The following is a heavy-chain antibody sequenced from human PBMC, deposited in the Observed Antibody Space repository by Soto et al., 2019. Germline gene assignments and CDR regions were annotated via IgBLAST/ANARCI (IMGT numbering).Heavy chain of an antibody. V-gene: IGHV4-59*01. CDR3: ARTTSSGNHDQ. CDR1: GGSINNYY. D-gene: IGHD4-4*01. J-gene: IGHJ5*02. Sequence: QVQLQESGPGLVKSSETLSLACTVSGGSINNYYWSWFRQPPGKGLEWIGYVYYSGSTKYNPSLKSRVAISVDTSKNQFSLKVNSVTAADTAVYYCARTTSSGNHDQWGQGTLVTVSS. CDR2: VYYSGST.